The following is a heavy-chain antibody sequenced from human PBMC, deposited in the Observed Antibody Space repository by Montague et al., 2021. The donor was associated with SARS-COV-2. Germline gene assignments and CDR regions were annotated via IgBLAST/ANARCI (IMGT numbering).Heavy chain of an antibody. V-gene: IGHV4-59*08. J-gene: IGHJ3*02. CDR2: IYYRGST. CDR3: ARHVPIYLTLENAFDI. D-gene: IGHD3-3*01. Sequence: SETLSLTCTVSGGSINSDYWSWIRQPPGKGLEWIGDIYYRGSTNYNPSLKSRVTISVDTSKNQFSLKLSSVTAADTAVYSCARHVPIYLTLENAFDIWGQGTMVTVSS. CDR1: GGSINSDY.